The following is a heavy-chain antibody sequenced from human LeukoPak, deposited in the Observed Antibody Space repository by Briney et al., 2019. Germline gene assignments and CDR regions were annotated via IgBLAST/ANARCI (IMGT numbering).Heavy chain of an antibody. J-gene: IGHJ4*02. V-gene: IGHV4-4*07. D-gene: IGHD3-22*01. CDR2: IYISGST. CDR1: GGSISSYY. CDR3: AREGHDSSGYYIYFDY. Sequence: SETLSLTCTVSGGSISSYYWSWIRQPAGKGLEWIGRIYISGSTNYNPSLKSRVTMSVDTSKNQFSLKLSSVTAADTAVYYCAREGHDSSGYYIYFDYWGQGTLVTVSS.